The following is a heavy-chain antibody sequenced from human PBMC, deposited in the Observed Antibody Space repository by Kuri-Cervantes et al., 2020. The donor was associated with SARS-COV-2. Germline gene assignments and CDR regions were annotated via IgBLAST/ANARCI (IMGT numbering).Heavy chain of an antibody. CDR3: ARDSPDSSSWYYYYYGMDV. CDR1: GFTFSSYS. V-gene: IGHV3-21*01. D-gene: IGHD6-13*01. Sequence: GGSLRLSCAASGFTFSSYSMNWVRQAPGKGLEWVSSISSSSSYIDYADSVKGRFTISRDNAKNSLYLQMNSLRAEDTAVYYCARDSPDSSSWYYYYYGMDVWGQGTTVTVSS. J-gene: IGHJ6*02. CDR2: ISSSSSYI.